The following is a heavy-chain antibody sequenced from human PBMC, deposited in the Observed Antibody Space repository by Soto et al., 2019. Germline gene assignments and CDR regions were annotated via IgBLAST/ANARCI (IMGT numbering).Heavy chain of an antibody. CDR3: AKDLEYYGSGSYVDY. CDR1: GFTFSNYG. V-gene: IGHV3-30*18. CDR2: ISYDGSNK. Sequence: QVQLVESGGGVVQPGRSLRLSCAASGFTFSNYGIHWVRQAPGKGLEWVAVISYDGSNKYYADSVMGRFTISRDNSKNTLYLQMNSLRAEDTAVYYYAKDLEYYGSGSYVDYWGQGTLVTVSS. J-gene: IGHJ4*02. D-gene: IGHD3-10*01.